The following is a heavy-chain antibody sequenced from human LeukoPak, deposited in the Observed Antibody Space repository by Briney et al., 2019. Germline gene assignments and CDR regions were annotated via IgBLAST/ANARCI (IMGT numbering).Heavy chain of an antibody. Sequence: GSSVKVSCKASGGTFSSYAISWVRQAPGQGLEWMGGIIPIFGTANYAQKFQGRVTITADKSTSTAYMELRSLRSDDTAVYYCARVGQAAAAYFDYWGQGTLVTVSS. V-gene: IGHV1-69*06. CDR1: GGTFSSYA. J-gene: IGHJ4*02. CDR3: ARVGQAAAAYFDY. D-gene: IGHD6-13*01. CDR2: IIPIFGTA.